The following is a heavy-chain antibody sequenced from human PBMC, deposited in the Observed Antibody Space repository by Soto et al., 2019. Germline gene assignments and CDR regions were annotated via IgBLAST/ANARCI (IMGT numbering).Heavy chain of an antibody. CDR3: AKVQQDYYDSSGYYAY. Sequence: EVQLLESGGGLVQPGGSLRLSCAASGFTFSSYAMSWVRQAPGKGLEWVSAISGSGGSTYYADSVKGRFTISRDNSKNTLYLQMNSLRAEDTAEYYCAKVQQDYYDSSGYYAYWGQGTLVTVSS. CDR2: ISGSGGST. J-gene: IGHJ4*02. D-gene: IGHD3-22*01. V-gene: IGHV3-23*01. CDR1: GFTFSSYA.